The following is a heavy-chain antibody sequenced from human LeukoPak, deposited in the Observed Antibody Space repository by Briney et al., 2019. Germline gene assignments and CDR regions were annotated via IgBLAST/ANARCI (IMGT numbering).Heavy chain of an antibody. J-gene: IGHJ4*02. CDR2: IYYSGST. CDR3: ARGGYSSSWYYFDY. Sequence: SETLTLTCTVSGGSISSYYWSWIRQPPGKGLEWIGYIYYSGSTNYNPSLKSRVTISVDTSKNQFSLKLSSVTAADTAVYYCARGGYSSSWYYFDYWGQGTLVTVSS. D-gene: IGHD6-13*01. V-gene: IGHV4-59*08. CDR1: GGSISSYY.